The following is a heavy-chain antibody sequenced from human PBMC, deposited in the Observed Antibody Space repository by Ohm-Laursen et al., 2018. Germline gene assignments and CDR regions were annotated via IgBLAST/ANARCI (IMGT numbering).Heavy chain of an antibody. V-gene: IGHV3-74*01. CDR1: GFTFSGYW. Sequence: SLRLSCAASGFTFSGYWMYWVRQAPGKGLVWVSRIYNDGSITDYADSVKGRFTISRDNSKNTLYLQMNSLRAEDTAVYYCTKDGDIVVVPAASPVGVWFDPWGQGTLVTVSS. CDR3: TKDGDIVVVPAASPVGVWFDP. D-gene: IGHD2-2*01. J-gene: IGHJ5*02. CDR2: IYNDGSIT.